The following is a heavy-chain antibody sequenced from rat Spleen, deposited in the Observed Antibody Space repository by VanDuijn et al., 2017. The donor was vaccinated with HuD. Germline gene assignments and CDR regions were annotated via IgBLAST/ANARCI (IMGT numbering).Heavy chain of an antibody. CDR2: MWNDGST. CDR1: GFSLSSNG. CDR3: ALSGEGY. V-gene: IGHV2-77*01. J-gene: IGHJ2*01. Sequence: QVQLKESGPGLVQPSQTLSLTCTVSGFSLSSNGVSWVRQAPGKGLDWMGIMWNDGSTSYNSDFKSRLSISRDTSNSQVFLTLTSLQTDDTAVYYCALSGEGYWGQGVMVTVSS. D-gene: IGHD1-1*01.